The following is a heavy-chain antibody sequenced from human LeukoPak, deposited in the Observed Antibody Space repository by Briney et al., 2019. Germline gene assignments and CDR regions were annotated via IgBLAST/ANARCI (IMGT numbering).Heavy chain of an antibody. Sequence: SETLSLTCAVYGGSFSGYYWSWIRQPPGKGLEWIGEINHSGSTNYNPSLKSRVTISVDTSKNQFSLKLSSVTAADTAVYYCARSRDGFDWYFDLWGRGTLVTVSS. D-gene: IGHD5-24*01. CDR1: GGSFSGYY. V-gene: IGHV4-34*01. J-gene: IGHJ2*01. CDR3: ARSRDGFDWYFDL. CDR2: INHSGST.